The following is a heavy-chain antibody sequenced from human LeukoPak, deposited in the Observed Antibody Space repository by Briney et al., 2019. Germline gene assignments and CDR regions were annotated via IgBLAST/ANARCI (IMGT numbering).Heavy chain of an antibody. CDR2: INHSGST. V-gene: IGHV4-34*01. D-gene: IGHD3-16*01. CDR3: ARGLRSLNDY. Sequence: KTSETLSLTCAVYGGSFSGYYWSWIRQPPGKGLEWIGEINHSGSTNYNPSLKSRVTISVDTSKNQFSLKLSSVTAADTAVYYCARGLRSLNDYWGQGTLVTVSS. CDR1: GGSFSGYY. J-gene: IGHJ4*02.